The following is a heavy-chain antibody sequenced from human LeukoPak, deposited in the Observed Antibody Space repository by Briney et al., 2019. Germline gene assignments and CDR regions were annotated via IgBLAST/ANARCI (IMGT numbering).Heavy chain of an antibody. CDR2: IWDDGNNK. CDR3: ARDSYQDYYGRFDP. D-gene: IGHD3-10*01. J-gene: IGHJ5*02. V-gene: IGHV3-33*01. Sequence: GGSLRLSCAASGFSFSNHGMHWVRQAPGKRLEWVAVIWDDGNNKRYADSVNGRFTISRDNSENTLYLQMNGLTAEDTAMYYCARDSYQDYYGRFDPWGQGTLVIVSS. CDR1: GFSFSNHG.